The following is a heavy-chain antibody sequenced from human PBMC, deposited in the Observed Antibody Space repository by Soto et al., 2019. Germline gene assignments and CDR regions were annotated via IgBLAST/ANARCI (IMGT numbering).Heavy chain of an antibody. Sequence: PSETLSLTCAVYGGSFSGYYWSWIRQPPGKGLEWIGEINHSGSTNYNPSLKSRVTISVDTSKNQFSLKLGSVTAADTAVYYCARGYDFWSGYSRSWFDPWG. D-gene: IGHD3-3*01. CDR3: ARGYDFWSGYSRSWFDP. J-gene: IGHJ5*02. CDR1: GGSFSGYY. V-gene: IGHV4-34*01. CDR2: INHSGST.